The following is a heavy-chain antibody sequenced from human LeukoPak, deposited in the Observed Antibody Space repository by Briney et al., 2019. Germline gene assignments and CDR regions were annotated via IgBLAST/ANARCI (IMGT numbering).Heavy chain of an antibody. CDR2: IYYRGST. D-gene: IGHD6-6*01. V-gene: IGHV4-59*01. J-gene: IGHJ4*02. CDR3: ARGYTSSSEPFDY. Sequence: SETLSLTCTVSGGSISSYYWSWIRQPPGKGLEWIGYIYYRGSTNYNPPLKSRVTISVDTSKNQFSLKLASVTAADTAVYYCARGYTSSSEPFDYWGQGTLVTVSS. CDR1: GGSISSYY.